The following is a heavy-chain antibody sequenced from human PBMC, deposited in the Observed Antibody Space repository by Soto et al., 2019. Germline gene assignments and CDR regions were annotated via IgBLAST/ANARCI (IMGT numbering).Heavy chain of an antibody. CDR3: AKDADNDDYGVFDV. Sequence: EVQLLESGGGLVQPGRSLRLSCAASGFIFTNYALSWVRQAPGKGLEWVAGVSGSGGSSYYADSVKARFTVSRDNSRSTLYLQMSSLRAEDSAIYYCAKDADNDDYGVFDVWGQGTLVTVSS. CDR2: VSGSGGSS. D-gene: IGHD4-17*01. CDR1: GFIFTNYA. J-gene: IGHJ3*01. V-gene: IGHV3-23*01.